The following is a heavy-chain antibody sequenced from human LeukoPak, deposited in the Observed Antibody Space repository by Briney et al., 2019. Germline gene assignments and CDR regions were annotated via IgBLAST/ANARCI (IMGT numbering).Heavy chain of an antibody. CDR2: IYHSGST. D-gene: IGHD3-22*01. Sequence: SETLSLTCAVSGYSISSGYYWGCIRQPPGKGLEWIGSIYHSGSTYYNPSLKSRVTISVDTSKDQFSLKLSSVTAADTAVYYCARHYYDSSGYPYYFDYWGQGTLVTVSS. J-gene: IGHJ4*02. CDR1: GYSISSGYY. CDR3: ARHYYDSSGYPYYFDY. V-gene: IGHV4-38-2*01.